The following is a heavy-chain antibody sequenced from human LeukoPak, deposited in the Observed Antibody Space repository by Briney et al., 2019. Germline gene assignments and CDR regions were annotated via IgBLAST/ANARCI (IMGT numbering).Heavy chain of an antibody. CDR2: IKQDGSEK. J-gene: IGHJ3*02. D-gene: IGHD6-13*01. V-gene: IGHV3-7*01. CDR3: ASEGYSSSPDAFDI. CDR1: GFTFDDYA. Sequence: PGRSLRLSCAVSGFTFDDYAMHWVRQPPGKGLEWVANIKQDGSEKNYVDSVKGRFTISRDNAKNSLYLQMNSLRAEDTAVYYCASEGYSSSPDAFDIWGQGTMVTVSS.